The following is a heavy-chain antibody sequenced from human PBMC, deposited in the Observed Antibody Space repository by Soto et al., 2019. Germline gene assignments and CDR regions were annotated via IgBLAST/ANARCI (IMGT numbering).Heavy chain of an antibody. D-gene: IGHD3-3*01. V-gene: IGHV4-34*01. CDR1: GGSFSGYY. CDR3: ARRSRAYYDFWSGYFNWFDT. CDR2: INHSGST. J-gene: IGHJ5*02. Sequence: SETLSLTCAVYGGSFSGYYWSWIRQPPGKGLEWIGEINHSGSTNYNPSLKSRVTISVDTSKNQFSLKLSSVTAADTAVYYCARRSRAYYDFWSGYFNWFDTWGQGTLVTVS.